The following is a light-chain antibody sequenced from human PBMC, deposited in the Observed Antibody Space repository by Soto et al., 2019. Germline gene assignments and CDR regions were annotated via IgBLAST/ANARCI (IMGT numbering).Light chain of an antibody. V-gene: IGKV1-17*03. CDR3: QQYNSFFPT. Sequence: DIQMTQSPSAMSASVGDRVTITCRASQGINDNLAWFQQKPGQVPKRLIYGAFSLQRGVPSRFSGSGSGTEFTLTISSLQPDDFATYYCQQYNSFFPTFGQGTKVDIK. CDR2: GAF. CDR1: QGINDN. J-gene: IGKJ2*01.